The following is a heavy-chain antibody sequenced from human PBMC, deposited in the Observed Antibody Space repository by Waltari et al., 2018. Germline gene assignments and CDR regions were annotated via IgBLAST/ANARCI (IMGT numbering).Heavy chain of an antibody. CDR1: GFTFRNYW. Sequence: EVQLVESGGGLVQPGGSLRLSCAPSGFTFRNYWMHWVRQAPGKGLLCVSRINPDGRGTNYADSVKGRFTISRDNAKNTRYLQMNSLRGEDTAVYYCVRGSNDWIGLDYWGQGALVTVSS. CDR3: VRGSNDWIGLDY. J-gene: IGHJ4*02. V-gene: IGHV3-74*01. D-gene: IGHD3-9*01. CDR2: INPDGRGT.